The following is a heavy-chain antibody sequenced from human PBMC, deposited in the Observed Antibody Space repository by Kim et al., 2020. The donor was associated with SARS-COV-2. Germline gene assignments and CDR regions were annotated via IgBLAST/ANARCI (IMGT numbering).Heavy chain of an antibody. CDR2: IYYSGST. Sequence: SETLSLTCTVSGGSISSSSYYWGWIRQPPGKGLEWIGSIYYSGSTYYNPSLKSRVTISVDTSKNQFSLKLSSVTAADTAVYYCARQGASGFVLITGTTYSWFDPWGQGTLVTVSS. D-gene: IGHD1-7*01. CDR3: ARQGASGFVLITGTTYSWFDP. V-gene: IGHV4-39*01. J-gene: IGHJ5*02. CDR1: GGSISSSSYY.